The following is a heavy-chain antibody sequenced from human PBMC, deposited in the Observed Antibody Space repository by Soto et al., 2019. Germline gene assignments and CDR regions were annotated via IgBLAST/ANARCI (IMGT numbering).Heavy chain of an antibody. CDR2: ISYSGST. J-gene: IGHJ4*02. CDR1: GGSISSGGYY. D-gene: IGHD4-17*01. CDR3: ARSPEATVTAFDY. Sequence: QVQLQESGPGLVKPSQTLSLTCTVSGGSISSGGYYWSWIRQHPGKGLEWIGYISYSGSTYYNPSLKSRVTVSVDASKNQVSLQLSSVTAADTAVYYCARSPEATVTAFDYWGQGTLVTVSS. V-gene: IGHV4-31*03.